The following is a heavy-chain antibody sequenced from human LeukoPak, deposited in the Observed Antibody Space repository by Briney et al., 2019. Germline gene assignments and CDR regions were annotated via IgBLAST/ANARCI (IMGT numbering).Heavy chain of an antibody. J-gene: IGHJ3*02. CDR3: ARHIRGSWTRAFDI. Sequence: PSETLSLTCTVSGGSVSSSSYYWGWIRQPPGKGLEWIGSIYYSGSTYYNPSLKSRVTISVDTSKNQFSLKLSSVTAADTALYYCARHIRGSWTRAFDIWGQGTMVTVSS. V-gene: IGHV4-39*01. CDR1: GGSVSSSSYY. D-gene: IGHD6-13*01. CDR2: IYYSGST.